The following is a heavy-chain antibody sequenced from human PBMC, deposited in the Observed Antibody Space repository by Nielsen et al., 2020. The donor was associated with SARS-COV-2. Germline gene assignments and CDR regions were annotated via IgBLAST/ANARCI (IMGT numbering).Heavy chain of an antibody. V-gene: IGHV3-74*01. CDR3: ARGDYGPYYYYGMDV. J-gene: IGHJ6*02. CDR2: INSDGSST. D-gene: IGHD4/OR15-4a*01. Sequence: GGSLRLSCAASGFTFSSYWMHWVRQAPGKGLVWVSRINSDGSSTSYADSVKGRFTISRDNAKNTLYLQMNSLRAEDTAVYYCARGDYGPYYYYGMDVWGQGTTVTVSS. CDR1: GFTFSSYW.